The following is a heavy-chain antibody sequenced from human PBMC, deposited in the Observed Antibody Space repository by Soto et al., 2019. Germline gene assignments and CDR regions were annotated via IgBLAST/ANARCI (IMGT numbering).Heavy chain of an antibody. J-gene: IGHJ4*02. CDR3: AKALRSACGPFDY. D-gene: IGHD2-15*01. CDR2: LSGSGAST. Sequence: EVQLLESGGGLVQPGGSLRLSCAASGSTFSSYSMSWVRQAPGKGLEWVSGLSGSGASTYYAESVKGRFTISRDNSKNTLYLQMSSLRAEDTAVYYCAKALRSACGPFDYWGQGTLVTVSS. V-gene: IGHV3-23*01. CDR1: GSTFSSYS.